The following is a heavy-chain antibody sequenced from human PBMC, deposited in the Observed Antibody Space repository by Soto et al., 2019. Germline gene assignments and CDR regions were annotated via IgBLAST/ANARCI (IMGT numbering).Heavy chain of an antibody. V-gene: IGHV3-11*01. CDR2: ISGTGDTI. CDR1: GSHFRYYY. Sequence: PGEYLKISCEASGSHFRYYYMSWIRQAPGEGLEWVSYISGTGDTIYYADSVKGRFTISRDNAKNSLILQMSSLSPEDTALYYCTKRRSARPGFDAFDLWGQGTMVTVSS. J-gene: IGHJ3*01. D-gene: IGHD1-1*01. CDR3: TKRRSARPGFDAFDL.